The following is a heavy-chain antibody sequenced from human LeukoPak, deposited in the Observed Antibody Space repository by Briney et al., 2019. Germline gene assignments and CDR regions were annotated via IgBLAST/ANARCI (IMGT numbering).Heavy chain of an antibody. CDR2: INHSGST. Sequence: TTSETLSLTCAVYGGSFSGYYWSWIRQPPGKGLEWIGEINHSGSTNYNPSLKSRVTISVDTSKNQFSLKLSSVTAADTAVYYCARAILWSGELYYFDYWGQGTLVTVSS. V-gene: IGHV4-34*01. CDR1: GGSFSGYY. D-gene: IGHD3-3*01. CDR3: ARAILWSGELYYFDY. J-gene: IGHJ4*02.